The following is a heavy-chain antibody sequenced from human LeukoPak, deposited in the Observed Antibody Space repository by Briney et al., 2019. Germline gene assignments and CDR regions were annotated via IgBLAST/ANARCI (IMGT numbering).Heavy chain of an antibody. J-gene: IGHJ4*02. V-gene: IGHV1-69*01. CDR1: GGTFSSYA. Sequence: ASVKVSCKASGGTFSSYAISWVRQAPGQELEWMGGIIPIFGTANYAQKFQGRVTITADESTSTAYMELSSLRSEDTAVYYCASQDTAMVSLLFDYWGQGTLVTVSS. D-gene: IGHD5-18*01. CDR3: ASQDTAMVSLLFDY. CDR2: IIPIFGTA.